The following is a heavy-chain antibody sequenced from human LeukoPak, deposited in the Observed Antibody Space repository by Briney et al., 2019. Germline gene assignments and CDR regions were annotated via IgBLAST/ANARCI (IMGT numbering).Heavy chain of an antibody. V-gene: IGHV3-7*03. D-gene: IGHD3-22*01. Sequence: GGSLRLSCAASGFTFSSYWMSWVRQAPGRGLEWVANIKQDGSEKYYVDSVKGRFTISRDNAKNSLYLQMNSLRAEDTAVYYCARGRQYYYDSSDYFDYRGQGTLVTVSS. CDR1: GFTFSSYW. J-gene: IGHJ4*02. CDR2: IKQDGSEK. CDR3: ARGRQYYYDSSDYFDY.